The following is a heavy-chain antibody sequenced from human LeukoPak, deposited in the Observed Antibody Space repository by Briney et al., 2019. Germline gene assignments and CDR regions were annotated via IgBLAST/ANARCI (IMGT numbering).Heavy chain of an antibody. CDR1: GFTFDDYA. J-gene: IGHJ4*02. Sequence: QPGGSLRLSCAASGFTFDDYAMPSVRQAPGKGLEWVSGISWNSGSIGYADSVKGRFTISRDNAKNSLYLQMNSLRAEDTALYYCAKDKKTGYCTNGVCYFDYWGQGTLVTVSS. CDR3: AKDKKTGYCTNGVCYFDY. V-gene: IGHV3-9*01. D-gene: IGHD2-8*01. CDR2: ISWNSGSI.